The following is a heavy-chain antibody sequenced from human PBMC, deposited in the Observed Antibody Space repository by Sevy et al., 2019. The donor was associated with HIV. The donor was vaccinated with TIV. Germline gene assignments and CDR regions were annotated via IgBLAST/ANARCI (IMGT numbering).Heavy chain of an antibody. CDR2: DSTSGST. Sequence: SETLSLTCTVSSASFSAYYWSWIRQPAGKGLEWIGRDSTSGSTNYNPSLKSPVTMSLDTSKNHFSLKLSSVTAADTAIYYCARDDLVVGGGSNWFDPWGQGALVTVSS. V-gene: IGHV4-4*07. J-gene: IGHJ5*02. CDR1: SASFSAYY. D-gene: IGHD3-10*01. CDR3: ARDDLVVGGGSNWFDP.